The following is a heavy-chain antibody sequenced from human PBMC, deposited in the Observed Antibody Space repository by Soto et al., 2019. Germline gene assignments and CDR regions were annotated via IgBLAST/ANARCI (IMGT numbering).Heavy chain of an antibody. CDR2: IYYSGST. CDR3: ASSSLNYDYIWGSYQKWWFDP. Sequence: SGSLYLTCTVSGGSISIYYWSWIRQPPGKGLEWIGYIYYSGSTNYNPSLKSRVTISVDTSKNQFSLKLSSVTAADTAVYYCASSSLNYDYIWGSYQKWWFDPWGQGTLVTVSS. D-gene: IGHD3-16*02. V-gene: IGHV4-59*08. CDR1: GGSISIYY. J-gene: IGHJ5*02.